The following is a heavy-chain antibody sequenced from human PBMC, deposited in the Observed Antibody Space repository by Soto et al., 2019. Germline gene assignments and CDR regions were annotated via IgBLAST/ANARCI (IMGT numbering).Heavy chain of an antibody. D-gene: IGHD6-19*01. CDR2: ISSNGGST. CDR3: ARDLYQWLGYMDV. J-gene: IGHJ6*03. V-gene: IGHV3-64*01. Sequence: GGSLRLSCAASGFTFSSYAMHWVRQAPGKGLEYVSAISSNGGSTYYANSVKGRFTISRDNSKNTLYLQMGSLRAEDMAVYYCARDLYQWLGYMDVWGKGTTVTVSS. CDR1: GFTFSSYA.